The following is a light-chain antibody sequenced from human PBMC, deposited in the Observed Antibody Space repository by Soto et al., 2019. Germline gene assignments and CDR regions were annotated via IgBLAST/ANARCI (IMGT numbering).Light chain of an antibody. J-gene: IGLJ2*01. CDR2: DVS. CDR3: CSYAGSYPHVV. V-gene: IGLV2-11*01. CDR1: SSDVGGYNY. Sequence: QSMLTQPRSVSGSPGQSVTISCTGTSSDVGGYNYVSWYQQHPGKAPKLMIYDVSKRPSGVPDRFSGSKSGNTASLTISGLQAEDEADYYCCSYAGSYPHVVFGGGTKVTVL.